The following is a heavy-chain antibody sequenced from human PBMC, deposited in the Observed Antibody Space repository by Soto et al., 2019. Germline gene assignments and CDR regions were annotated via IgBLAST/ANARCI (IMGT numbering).Heavy chain of an antibody. Sequence: SETLSLTCTVSGGSISSYYWSWIRQSPGKGPEWIVSVSSTGSTVYNPSLTSRVTVSLDTSKNQFSLKLSSVTAADTAVYYCARVPSRGRDLAAAGTFSPNWGQGTLVTVSS. CDR2: VSSTGST. V-gene: IGHV4-4*08. J-gene: IGHJ4*02. CDR1: GGSISSYY. CDR3: ARVPSRGRDLAAAGTFSPN. D-gene: IGHD6-13*01.